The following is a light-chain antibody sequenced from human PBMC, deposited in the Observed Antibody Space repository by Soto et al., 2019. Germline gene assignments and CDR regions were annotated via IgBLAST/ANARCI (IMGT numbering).Light chain of an antibody. V-gene: IGKV3-20*01. Sequence: EIVLVQSPDTLPLSPGERVILSCRASQSVRSNHLAWYQQKPGQAPRPLMFGASIRATGIPDRFSGSGSGTDFTLTISRLEPEDFGVYYCQQYGTSPTTFGRGTRLDVK. CDR1: QSVRSNH. CDR2: GAS. J-gene: IGKJ5*01. CDR3: QQYGTSPTT.